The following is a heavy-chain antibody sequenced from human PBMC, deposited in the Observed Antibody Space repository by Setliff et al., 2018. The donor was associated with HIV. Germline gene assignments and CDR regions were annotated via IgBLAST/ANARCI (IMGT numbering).Heavy chain of an antibody. V-gene: IGHV3-23*01. CDR2: LSGSGGST. D-gene: IGHD3-10*01. CDR3: AQAQTSVSGSYYQYLQH. J-gene: IGHJ1*01. Sequence: GSLRLSCAASGLTFSNYAMTWVRQATGKGLEWVSSLSGSGGSTYYADSVKGRFTISRDNSKNTLYLRMNSLRAEDTAVYYCAQAQTSVSGSYYQYLQHWGQGTLVTVSS. CDR1: GLTFSNYA.